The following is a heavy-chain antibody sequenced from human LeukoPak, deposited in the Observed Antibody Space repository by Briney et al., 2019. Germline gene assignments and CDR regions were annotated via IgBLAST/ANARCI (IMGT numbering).Heavy chain of an antibody. CDR1: GGSISSYY. D-gene: IGHD1-26*01. J-gene: IGHJ3*02. CDR3: AREGWEPLRAFDI. CDR2: IYTSGST. V-gene: IGHV4-4*07. Sequence: SETLSLTCTVPGGSISSYYWSWIRQPAGKGLEWIGRIYTSGSTNYNPSLKSRVTISVDKSKNQFSLKLSSVTAADTAVYYCAREGWEPLRAFDIWGQGTMVTVSS.